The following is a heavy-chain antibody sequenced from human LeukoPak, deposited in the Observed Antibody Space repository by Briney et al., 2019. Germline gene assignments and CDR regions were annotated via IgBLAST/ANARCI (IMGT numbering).Heavy chain of an antibody. V-gene: IGHV3-30*18. CDR2: ISYDGSNK. J-gene: IGHJ4*02. D-gene: IGHD2-2*01. CDR3: AKDRGIVVVPAAMQVDY. Sequence: GRSLRLSCVASGFTFTSYGMHWVRQAPGKGLEWMAVISYDGSNKYYADSVKGRFTISGDNSKNTLYLQMNSLRAEDTAVYYCAKDRGIVVVPAAMQVDYWGQGTLVTVSS. CDR1: GFTFTSYG.